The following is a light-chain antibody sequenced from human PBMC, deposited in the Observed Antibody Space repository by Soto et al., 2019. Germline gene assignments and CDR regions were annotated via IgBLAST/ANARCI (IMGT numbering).Light chain of an antibody. J-gene: IGLJ1*01. CDR1: SGDVDAFDY. CDR2: EVS. CDR3: TSFTSSSTQV. Sequence: QSVLAQPASVSGSPGQSITISCTGTSGDVDAFDYVSWYQQRPGKAPKLMIFEVSDRPSGVSDRFSGSKSGSTASLTISGLQAEDEADYFCTSFTSSSTQVFGTGTK. V-gene: IGLV2-14*01.